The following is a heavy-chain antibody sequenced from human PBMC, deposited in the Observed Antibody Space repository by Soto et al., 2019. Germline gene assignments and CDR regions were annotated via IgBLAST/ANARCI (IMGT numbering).Heavy chain of an antibody. CDR1: GGSISSSGYY. CDR2: IYYSGST. J-gene: IGHJ4*02. V-gene: IGHV4-39*01. Sequence: QLQLQESGPGLVKPSETLSLTCTVSGGSISSSGYYWGWIRQPPGKGLEWIGTIYYSGSTYYNPSLKSRVTISVDPSKNQFSLKLSSVTAADTAVYYCVRQFSVYGDYGRYFDFWGQGTLVTVSS. D-gene: IGHD4-17*01. CDR3: VRQFSVYGDYGRYFDF.